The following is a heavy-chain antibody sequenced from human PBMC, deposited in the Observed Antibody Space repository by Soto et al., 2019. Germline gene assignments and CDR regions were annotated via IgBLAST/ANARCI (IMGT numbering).Heavy chain of an antibody. CDR3: ARASNYTWFDP. D-gene: IGHD4-4*01. V-gene: IGHV4-30-4*01. J-gene: IGHJ5*02. CDR1: GGSISSGDYY. CDR2: IYNSGSA. Sequence: PSETLSPTCTVSGGSISSGDYYWSWIRQPPGKGLEWIGYIYNSGSAYYNPSLKSRVTISVDTSKNQFSLKLSSVTAADTAMFYCARASNYTWFDPWGQGTLVTVSS.